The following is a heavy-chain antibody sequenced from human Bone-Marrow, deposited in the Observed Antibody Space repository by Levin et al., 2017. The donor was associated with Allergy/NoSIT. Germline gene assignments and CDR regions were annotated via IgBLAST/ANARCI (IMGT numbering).Heavy chain of an antibody. D-gene: IGHD2-15*01. J-gene: IGHJ4*02. CDR1: GFTFSSYA. Sequence: LSLTCAASGFTFSSYAMSWVRQAPGKGLEWVSAISDGGDSTYYADSVKGRFTISRDNSKNTLYLQMNSLRAEDTAVYFCAKRTLTDCSGGSCYGSGFDYWGQGTLVTVSS. CDR2: ISDGGDST. V-gene: IGHV3-23*01. CDR3: AKRTLTDCSGGSCYGSGFDY.